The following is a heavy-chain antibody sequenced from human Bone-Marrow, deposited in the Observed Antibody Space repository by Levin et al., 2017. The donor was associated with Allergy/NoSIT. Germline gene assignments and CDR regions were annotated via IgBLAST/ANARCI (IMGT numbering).Heavy chain of an antibody. V-gene: IGHV5-51*01. Sequence: GASVKVSCKGSGYNFNNYWIGWVRQMPGKGLEWMGIIYPGDSDTRYSPTFQGHITISADKSISTAYLQWSSLKASDTAMYYCARSLTTVIAPDGDYWGQGTLVTVSS. D-gene: IGHD4-23*01. J-gene: IGHJ4*02. CDR1: GYNFNNYW. CDR3: ARSLTTVIAPDGDY. CDR2: IYPGDSDT.